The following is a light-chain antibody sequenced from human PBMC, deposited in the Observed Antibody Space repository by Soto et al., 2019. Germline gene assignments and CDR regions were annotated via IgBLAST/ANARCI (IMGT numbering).Light chain of an antibody. V-gene: IGKV3-15*01. CDR2: GAS. CDR3: QQYNNWPPWT. J-gene: IGKJ1*01. CDR1: QSVNNN. Sequence: EIVLTQSPGTLSLSPGERATLSCRASQSVNNNYLAWYQRQPGQAPRLLIYGASSRATCIPARFSGSGSGTEFTLTISSLQSEDFAVYYCQQYNNWPPWTFGQGTKVDIK.